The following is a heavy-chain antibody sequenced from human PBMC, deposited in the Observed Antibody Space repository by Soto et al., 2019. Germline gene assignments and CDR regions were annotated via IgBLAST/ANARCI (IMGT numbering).Heavy chain of an antibody. CDR1: GYTFTSYG. V-gene: IGHV1-18*01. D-gene: IGHD3-10*01. J-gene: IGHJ6*03. CDR2: ISAYNGNT. Sequence: VASVKVSCKASGYTFTSYGISWVRQAPGQGLEWMGWISAYNGNTNYAQKLQGRVTMTTDTSTSTAYMELMSLRSDDTAVYYCARGYYYGSGSYYKGPHYYYDYYMDVWGKGTTVTVSS. CDR3: ARGYYYGSGSYYKGPHYYYDYYMDV.